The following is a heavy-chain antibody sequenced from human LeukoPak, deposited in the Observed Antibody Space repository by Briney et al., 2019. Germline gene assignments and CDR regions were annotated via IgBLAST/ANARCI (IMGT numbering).Heavy chain of an antibody. V-gene: IGHV3-48*04. Sequence: GGSLRLSCAASGFTFSTYSMNWVRQAPGKGLEWVSYINSDSRTIYYADSVKGRFTISRDNAKNSLYLQMNSLRAEDTAVYYCARDYGGSSPFDYWGQGTLVTVSS. CDR1: GFTFSTYS. CDR2: INSDSRTI. J-gene: IGHJ4*02. D-gene: IGHD4-23*01. CDR3: ARDYGGSSPFDY.